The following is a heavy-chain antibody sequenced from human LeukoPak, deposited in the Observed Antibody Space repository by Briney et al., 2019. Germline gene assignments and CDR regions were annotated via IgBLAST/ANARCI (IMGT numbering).Heavy chain of an antibody. CDR1: GGSFSGYY. Sequence: SETLSLTCAVYGGSFSGYYWSWIRHPPGKGLEWIGEINHSGSTNYNPSLKSRVTISVDTSKNQFSLKLSSVTAADTAVYYCARGLVIKYCSYYYMDVWGKGTTVTVSS. D-gene: IGHD3-9*01. CDR2: INHSGST. V-gene: IGHV4-34*01. CDR3: ARGLVIKYCSYYYMDV. J-gene: IGHJ6*03.